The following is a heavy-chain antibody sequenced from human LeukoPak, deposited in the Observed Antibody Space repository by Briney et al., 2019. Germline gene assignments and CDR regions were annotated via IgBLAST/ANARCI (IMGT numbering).Heavy chain of an antibody. Sequence: SVKVSCKASGFTFTSSAVQWVRQARGQRLEWIGRIVVGSGNTNYAQKFQERVTITRDMSTSTAYMELSSLRSEDTAVYYCAADPSVAGRGRDWFDPWGQGTLVTVSS. CDR3: AADPSVAGRGRDWFDP. CDR1: GFTFTSSA. V-gene: IGHV1-58*01. D-gene: IGHD6-19*01. CDR2: IVVGSGNT. J-gene: IGHJ5*02.